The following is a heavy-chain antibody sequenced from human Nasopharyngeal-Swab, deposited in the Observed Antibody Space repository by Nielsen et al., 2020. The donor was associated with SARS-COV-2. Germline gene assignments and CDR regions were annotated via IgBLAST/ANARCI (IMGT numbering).Heavy chain of an antibody. CDR1: GGTFSSYA. D-gene: IGHD4-23*01. V-gene: IGHV1-69*04. Sequence: SVKVSCKASGGTFSSYAISWVRQAPGQGLEWMGRIIPILGIAKYAQKFQGRVTITADKSTSTAYMELSSLRSEDTAVYYCARGDTWVTVVTRRAFDIWGQGTMVTVSS. CDR3: ARGDTWVTVVTRRAFDI. J-gene: IGHJ3*02. CDR2: IIPILGIA.